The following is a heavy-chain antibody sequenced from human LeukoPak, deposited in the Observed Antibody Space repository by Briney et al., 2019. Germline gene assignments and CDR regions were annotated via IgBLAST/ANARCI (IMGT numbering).Heavy chain of an antibody. J-gene: IGHJ5*02. CDR1: GFTVSSNY. Sequence: PGGSLRLSCAACGFTVSSNYMSWVRQAPGKGLEWVSVIYSGGSTYYADSVKGRFTISRDNSKNTLYLQMNSLRAEDTAVYYCARADYGDYVGGFDPWGQGTLVTVSS. D-gene: IGHD4-17*01. CDR3: ARADYGDYVGGFDP. V-gene: IGHV3-53*01. CDR2: IYSGGST.